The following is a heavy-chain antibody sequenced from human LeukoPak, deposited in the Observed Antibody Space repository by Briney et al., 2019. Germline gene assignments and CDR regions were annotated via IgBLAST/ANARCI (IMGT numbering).Heavy chain of an antibody. Sequence: GGSLRLSCAASGFTFSTYWMSWVRQAPGKGLEWVANIKEDGGEKYYVDSVKGRFTISRDNAENSLSLQMISLRAGDTAVYYCARGSGSRFDYWGQGTLVTVSS. V-gene: IGHV3-7*01. CDR1: GFTFSTYW. D-gene: IGHD1-26*01. CDR2: IKEDGGEK. J-gene: IGHJ4*02. CDR3: ARGSGSRFDY.